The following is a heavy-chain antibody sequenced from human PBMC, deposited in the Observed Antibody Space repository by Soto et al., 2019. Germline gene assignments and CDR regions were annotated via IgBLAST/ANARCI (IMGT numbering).Heavy chain of an antibody. Sequence: SVKVSCKASGYTFTGYYMHWVRQAPGQGLEWMGWINPNSGGTNYAQKFQGRVTMTRDTSISTAYMELSRLRSDDTAVYYCARDSYSSSWYGSFDYWGQGTLVTVSS. CDR3: ARDSYSSSWYGSFDY. D-gene: IGHD6-13*01. CDR1: GYTFTGYY. J-gene: IGHJ4*02. CDR2: INPNSGGT. V-gene: IGHV1-2*02.